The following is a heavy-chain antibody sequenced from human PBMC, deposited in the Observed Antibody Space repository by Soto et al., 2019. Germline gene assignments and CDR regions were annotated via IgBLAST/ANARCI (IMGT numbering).Heavy chain of an antibody. V-gene: IGHV4-59*01. D-gene: IGHD6-13*01. J-gene: IGHJ6*03. CDR3: ARTIAAAPGYYYMDV. CDR1: GGSISSYY. CDR2: IYYSGST. Sequence: QVQLQESGPGLVKPSETLSLTCTVSGGSISSYYWSWIRQPPGKGLEWIGYIYYSGSTNYNPSLKSRVTISVDTSKNQFSLKLSSVTAADTAVYYCARTIAAAPGYYYMDVWGKGTTVTVSS.